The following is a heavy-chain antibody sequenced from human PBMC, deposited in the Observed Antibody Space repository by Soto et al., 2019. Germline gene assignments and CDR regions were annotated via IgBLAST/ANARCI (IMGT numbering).Heavy chain of an antibody. CDR1: GFTFDDYA. J-gene: IGHJ6*02. Sequence: PVGSLRLSCAASGFTFDDYAMHWVRQAPGKGLEWVSGISWNSGSIGYADSVKGRFTISRDNAKNSLYLQMNSLRAEDTALYYCAKDLGIHNNYYYYYGMDVWSQGTTVTVSS. CDR3: AKDLGIHNNYYYYYGMDV. D-gene: IGHD1-1*01. CDR2: ISWNSGSI. V-gene: IGHV3-9*01.